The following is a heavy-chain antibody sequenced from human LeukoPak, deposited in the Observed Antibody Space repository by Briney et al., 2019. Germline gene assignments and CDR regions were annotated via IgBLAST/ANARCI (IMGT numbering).Heavy chain of an antibody. D-gene: IGHD3-10*01. CDR1: GFTFSSYS. J-gene: IGHJ4*02. CDR2: ISYDGSNK. V-gene: IGHV3-30*18. Sequence: PGGSLRLSCAASGFTFSSYSMNWVRQAPGKGLEWVAVISYDGSNKYYADSVKGRFTISRDNSKNTLFLQMNSLRAEDTAVYYCAKAQNYYGSGFPDYWGQGTLVTVSS. CDR3: AKAQNYYGSGFPDY.